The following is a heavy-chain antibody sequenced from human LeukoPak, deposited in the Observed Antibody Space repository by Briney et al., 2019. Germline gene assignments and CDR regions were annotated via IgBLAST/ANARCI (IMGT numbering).Heavy chain of an antibody. V-gene: IGHV3-23*01. J-gene: IGHJ4*02. CDR1: GFTFSSYA. CDR2: ISGSGGST. Sequence: PGGSLRLSCAASGFTFSSYAMSWVRQAPGKGLEWVSAISGSGGSTYYADSVKGRFTISRDNSKNTLYLQMNSLRAEDTAVYYCAKPLNSAYYSGGSCYDDYWGQGTLVTVSS. CDR3: AKPLNSAYYSGGSCYDDY. D-gene: IGHD2-15*01.